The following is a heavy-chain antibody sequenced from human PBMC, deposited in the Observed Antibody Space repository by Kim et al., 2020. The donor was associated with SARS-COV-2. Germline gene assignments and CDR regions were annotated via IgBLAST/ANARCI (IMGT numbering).Heavy chain of an antibody. Sequence: GGSLRLSCAASGFTFSSYGMHWVRQAPGKGLEWVAVIWYDGSNKYYADSVKGRFTISRDNSKNTLYLQMNSLRAEDTAVYYCAREGPYRAVAGQTPDYWGQGTLVTVSS. CDR2: IWYDGSNK. CDR1: GFTFSSYG. D-gene: IGHD6-19*01. V-gene: IGHV3-33*01. J-gene: IGHJ4*02. CDR3: AREGPYRAVAGQTPDY.